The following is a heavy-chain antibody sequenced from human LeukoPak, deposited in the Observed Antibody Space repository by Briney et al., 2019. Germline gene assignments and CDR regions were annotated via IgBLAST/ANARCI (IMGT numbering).Heavy chain of an antibody. CDR3: ARGGGSGWYVDY. CDR2: INHSGST. V-gene: IGHV4-34*01. D-gene: IGHD6-19*01. CDR1: GGPFSGYY. Sequence: SETLSLTCAVYGGPFSGYYWSWIRQPPGKGLGWIGEINHSGSTNYNPSVKSRVTISVDTSKNQFSLKLSSATAADTAVYYCARGGGSGWYVDYWGQGTLVTVSS. J-gene: IGHJ4*02.